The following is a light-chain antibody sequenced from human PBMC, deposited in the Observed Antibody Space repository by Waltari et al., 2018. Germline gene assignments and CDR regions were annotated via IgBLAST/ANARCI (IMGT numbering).Light chain of an antibody. CDR1: QSVSSN. CDR2: GAS. Sequence: EIVMTQSPATLSVSPGERATLSCRASQSVSSNLAWYQQKPGQAPRLLIYGASTRATGRPARFSGSGSGTEFTLTISSLQSEDVAVYYCQQYYGTPPTFGQGTKVDIK. V-gene: IGKV3-15*01. CDR3: QQYYGTPPT. J-gene: IGKJ1*01.